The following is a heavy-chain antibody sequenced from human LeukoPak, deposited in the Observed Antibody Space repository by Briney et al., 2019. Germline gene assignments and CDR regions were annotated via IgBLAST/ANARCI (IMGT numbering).Heavy chain of an antibody. V-gene: IGHV4-39*01. CDR1: GGSIGNSAYF. Sequence: SETLSLTCTVSGGSIGNSAYFWGWIRRPPGKGLDWIGNVYYSGTTYYNPSLKSRVIISVDTSKNQFSLNLSSLTAADTAVYYCARFLYGGRVDYWGQGTLVTVSS. D-gene: IGHD4-23*01. CDR3: ARFLYGGRVDY. CDR2: VYYSGTT. J-gene: IGHJ4*02.